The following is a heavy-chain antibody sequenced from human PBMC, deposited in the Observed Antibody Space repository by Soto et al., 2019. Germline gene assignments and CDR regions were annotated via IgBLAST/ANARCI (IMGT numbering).Heavy chain of an antibody. CDR3: ARHWGTAAVDI. CDR2: IYYSGST. J-gene: IGHJ3*02. D-gene: IGHD7-27*01. V-gene: IGHV4-59*08. Sequence: QVQLQESGPGLVKPSETLSLTCTVSGGSISSYYWSWIRQPPGKGLEWIGYIYYSGSTNYNPSLTGTVTISVGTSTIQFSLKRRSVTAAAMSVYCCARHWGTAAVDIWGQGTMVTVSS. CDR1: GGSISSYY.